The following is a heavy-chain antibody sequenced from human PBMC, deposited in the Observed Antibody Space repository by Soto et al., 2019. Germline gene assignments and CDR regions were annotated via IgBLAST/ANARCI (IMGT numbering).Heavy chain of an antibody. D-gene: IGHD3-3*02. CDR1: GGSISSSNW. CDR2: IYHSGST. V-gene: IGHV4-4*02. CDR3: AREVAHFWSGYYKNAFDI. J-gene: IGHJ3*02. Sequence: PSETLSLTCAVSGGSISSSNWWSWVRQPPGKGLEWIGEIYHSGSTNYDPSLKSRVTISVDKSKNQFSLKLSSVTAADTAVYYCAREVAHFWSGYYKNAFDIWGQGTMVTVSS.